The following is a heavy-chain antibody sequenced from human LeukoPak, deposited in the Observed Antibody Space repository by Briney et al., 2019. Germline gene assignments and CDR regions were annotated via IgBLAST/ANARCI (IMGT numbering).Heavy chain of an antibody. CDR1: GDSSISGRYD. V-gene: IGHV4-61*02. CDR2: NHPSGST. CDR3: ARAVVWLPFDY. J-gene: IGHJ4*02. Sequence: PSQTLSLTCTVLGDSSISGRYDWRWIRQPAGKGLVRIGRNHPSGSTNYTPSLKSRVTISVDTSKNQFSLNLGSVAAADPAVYYCARAVVWLPFDYWGQGTLVTVSS. D-gene: IGHD2-15*01.